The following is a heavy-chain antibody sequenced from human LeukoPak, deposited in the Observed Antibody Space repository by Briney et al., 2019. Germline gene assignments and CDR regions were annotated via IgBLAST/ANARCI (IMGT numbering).Heavy chain of an antibody. J-gene: IGHJ5*02. CDR3: ARIVRAGYCSGGSCHTDWFDP. CDR1: GYTFTSYG. V-gene: IGHV1-18*01. Sequence: ASVKVSCKATGYTFTSYGISWVRQAPGQGLEWMGWISAYNGNTNYAQKLQGRVTMTTDTSTSTAYMELRSLRSDDTAVYYCARIVRAGYCSGGSCHTDWFDPWGQGTLVTVSS. CDR2: ISAYNGNT. D-gene: IGHD2-15*01.